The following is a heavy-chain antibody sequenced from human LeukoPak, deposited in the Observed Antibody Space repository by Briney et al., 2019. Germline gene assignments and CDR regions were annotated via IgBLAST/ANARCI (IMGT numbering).Heavy chain of an antibody. V-gene: IGHV3-23*01. CDR2: ITGSGDST. CDR3: AKARYQRYYYGMDV. Sequence: GGSLRLSCAASGFTFSSYAMNWVRKAPGKGLEWVSAITGSGDSTHYADSVKGRFTISRDNSKNTLYLQMNSLRAEDTAVYYCAKARYQRYYYGMDVWGQGTTVTVSS. J-gene: IGHJ6*02. CDR1: GFTFSSYA. D-gene: IGHD3-9*01.